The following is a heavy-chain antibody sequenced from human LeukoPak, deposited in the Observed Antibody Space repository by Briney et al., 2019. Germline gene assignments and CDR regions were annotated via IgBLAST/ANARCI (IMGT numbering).Heavy chain of an antibody. V-gene: IGHV3-23*01. CDR3: ASLVGQGLAPNDY. CDR1: ALTFSSFA. Sequence: PGGSLRLSFAASALTFSSFAMSWVRQAPGGGLEWVSIISGSGGSTHYADSVKGRFTISRDRSKNTLYLQMTRLRADYAAVYYCASLVGQGLAPNDYWGQGSLVTVSS. D-gene: IGHD6-19*01. J-gene: IGHJ4*02. CDR2: ISGSGGST.